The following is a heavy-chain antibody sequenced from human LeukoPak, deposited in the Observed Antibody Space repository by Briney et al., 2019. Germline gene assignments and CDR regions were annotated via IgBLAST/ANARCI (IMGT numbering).Heavy chain of an antibody. Sequence: SETLSLTCAVYGGSFSGYYWSWIRQPPGKGLEWIGYIYYSGSTNYNPSLKSRVTISVDTSKNQFSLKLSSVTAADTVVYYCARHSRVRFLEWLLSDYYYYGMDVWGQGTTVTVSS. V-gene: IGHV4-59*08. CDR1: GGSFSGYY. D-gene: IGHD3-3*01. CDR2: IYYSGST. CDR3: ARHSRVRFLEWLLSDYYYYGMDV. J-gene: IGHJ6*02.